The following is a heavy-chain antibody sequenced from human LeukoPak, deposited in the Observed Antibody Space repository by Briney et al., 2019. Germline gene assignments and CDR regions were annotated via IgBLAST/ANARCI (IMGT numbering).Heavy chain of an antibody. Sequence: GESLTISCKTSGYTFTSYWIGWVRQTPGKGLECMGVIFSRESDVRYSPSFQGQVTISADKSPNTAYLHWGSLKASDSAMYYCVRSLPGTLLRGYGMDVWGPGTTVTVS. D-gene: IGHD3-10*01. CDR1: GYTFTSYW. V-gene: IGHV5-51*01. J-gene: IGHJ6*02. CDR3: VRSLPGTLLRGYGMDV. CDR2: IFSRESDV.